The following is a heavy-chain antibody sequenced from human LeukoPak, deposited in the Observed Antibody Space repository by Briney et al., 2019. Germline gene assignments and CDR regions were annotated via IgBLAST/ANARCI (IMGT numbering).Heavy chain of an antibody. J-gene: IGHJ6*03. V-gene: IGHV4-59*12. CDR2: IYYSGST. CDR1: GGSISSYY. CDR3: AREGRHRPYYYYYMDV. Sequence: SETLSLTCTVSGGSISSYYWSWIRQPPGKGLDWIGYIYYSGSTNYNPSLKSRVTISVDTSKNQFSLKLSSVTAADTAVYYCAREGRHRPYYYYYMDVWGKGTTVTVSS.